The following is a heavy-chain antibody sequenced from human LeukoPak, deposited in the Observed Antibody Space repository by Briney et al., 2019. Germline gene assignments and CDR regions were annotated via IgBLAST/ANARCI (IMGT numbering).Heavy chain of an antibody. D-gene: IGHD5-18*01. Sequence: GGSLRLSCAASGFTFSSYSMNWVRQAPGKGLEWISYISHGSSRIFYADFVEGRFTVSRDDAKNALYLQMNSLRVEDTAVYYCARDPGYSYAMDSWGQGALVIVSS. J-gene: IGHJ4*02. CDR1: GFTFSSYS. CDR2: ISHGSSRI. V-gene: IGHV3-48*01. CDR3: ARDPGYSYAMDS.